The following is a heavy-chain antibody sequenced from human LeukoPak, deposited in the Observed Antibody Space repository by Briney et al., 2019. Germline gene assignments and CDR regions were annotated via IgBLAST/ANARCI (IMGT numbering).Heavy chain of an antibody. D-gene: IGHD6-13*01. Sequence: PSETLSLTCTVSGGSISSYYWSWIRQPPGKGLEWIGYIYYSGSTNYNPSLKSRVTISVDTSKNQFSLQLNSVTPEDTAVYYCARDRYSSSVKRYYGMDVWGQGTTVTVSS. CDR3: ARDRYSSSVKRYYGMDV. J-gene: IGHJ6*02. CDR1: GGSISSYY. V-gene: IGHV4-59*12. CDR2: IYYSGST.